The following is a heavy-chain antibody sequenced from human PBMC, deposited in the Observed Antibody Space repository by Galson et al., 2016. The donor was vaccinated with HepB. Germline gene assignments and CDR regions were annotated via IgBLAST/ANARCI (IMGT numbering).Heavy chain of an antibody. Sequence: CKASGYTFTSYYMHWVRQAPGQGLEWMGIINPSGGSTSYAQKFQGRVTMTRDTSTSTVYMELSSLRSEDTAVYYFARGLRYSSGWYSGPFAFDIWGQGTMVTVSS. CDR2: INPSGGST. D-gene: IGHD6-19*01. J-gene: IGHJ3*02. V-gene: IGHV1-46*03. CDR1: GYTFTSYY. CDR3: ARGLRYSSGWYSGPFAFDI.